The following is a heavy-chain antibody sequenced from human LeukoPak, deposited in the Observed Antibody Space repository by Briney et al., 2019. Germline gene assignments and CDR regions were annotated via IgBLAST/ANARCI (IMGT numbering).Heavy chain of an antibody. CDR1: GYTFTAYY. CDR3: ARDLIPAAVSDSYGMDV. J-gene: IGHJ6*02. CDR2: INPNSGGP. Sequence: ASVKVSCQAPGYTFTAYYLHWVRQAPGQGLAGMGSINPNSGGPNSAQRFQGRVAMTRDTSISTAYMELNGLRSGDTAIYFCARDLIPAAVSDSYGMDVWGLGTTVTVSS. V-gene: IGHV1-2*02. D-gene: IGHD6-25*01.